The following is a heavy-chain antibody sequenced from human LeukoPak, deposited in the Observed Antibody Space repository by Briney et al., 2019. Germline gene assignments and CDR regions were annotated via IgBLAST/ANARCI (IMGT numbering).Heavy chain of an antibody. D-gene: IGHD3-9*01. CDR3: ARGGVLRCFDGSTTYYFDY. CDR1: GFTFSSYC. CDR2: IKQDGSEK. J-gene: IGHJ4*02. Sequence: PGGSLGLSCAASGFTFSSYCMIWVRQAPGKGLEWVANIKQDGSEKQYVDSVKGRFTISRDNAKNSLYLQMDGLRAEDTAVYYCARGGVLRCFDGSTTYYFDYWGQGTLVTVSS. V-gene: IGHV3-7*01.